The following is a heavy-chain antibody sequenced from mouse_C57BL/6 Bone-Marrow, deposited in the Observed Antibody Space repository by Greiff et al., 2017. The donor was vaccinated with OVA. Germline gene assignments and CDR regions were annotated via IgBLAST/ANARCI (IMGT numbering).Heavy chain of an antibody. CDR1: GYTFTSYG. V-gene: IGHV1-81*01. J-gene: IGHJ2*01. Sequence: QVQLQQSGAELARPGASVKLSCKASGYTFTSYGISWVKQRTGQGLEWIGEIYPRSGNTYYNEKFKGKATLTADKSSSTAYMELRSLTSEDSAVYFCAYITTVVAPDYWGQGTTLTVSS. CDR2: IYPRSGNT. CDR3: AYITTVVAPDY. D-gene: IGHD1-1*01.